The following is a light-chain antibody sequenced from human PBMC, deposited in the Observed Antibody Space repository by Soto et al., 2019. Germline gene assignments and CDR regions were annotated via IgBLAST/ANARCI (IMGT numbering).Light chain of an antibody. CDR2: KAS. CDR1: QTIFSW. V-gene: IGKV1-5*03. Sequence: FQMTQSPSTLSASVGDRVNITCRASQTIFSWLAWYQQKPGKAPKLLIYKASSLESGVPSRYSGSGSGTEFTLPIRGLQPDDFATYFCQQYNSYPYSFGQRTQLEIQ. J-gene: IGKJ2*03. CDR3: QQYNSYPYS.